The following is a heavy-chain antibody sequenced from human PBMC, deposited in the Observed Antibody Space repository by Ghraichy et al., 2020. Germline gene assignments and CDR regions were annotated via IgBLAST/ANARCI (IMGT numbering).Heavy chain of an antibody. D-gene: IGHD3-3*01. CDR1: GFTFSTSW. Sequence: GGSLRLSCEASGFTFSTSWMHWVRQAPGKGPVWVSRIKPDGTYTNYADSVKGRFTISRDNAKNTLYLQMNSLRVEDTAVYYCATGDSGYYGYWGQGTLVTVSS. V-gene: IGHV3-74*01. J-gene: IGHJ4*02. CDR3: ATGDSGYYGY. CDR2: IKPDGTYT.